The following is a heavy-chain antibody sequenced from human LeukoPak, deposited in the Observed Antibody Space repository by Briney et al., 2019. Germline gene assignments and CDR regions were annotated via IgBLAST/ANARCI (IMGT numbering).Heavy chain of an antibody. Sequence: ASVKLSCKASGGTFSSYAISWVRHAPGQGLEWMGRIIPLFGTANYAQKFQGRVTITTDDSTSTAYMDLSSLTSEDTHVNSCASGEIVLMVHEYFQHWGQGTLVTVSS. J-gene: IGHJ1*01. V-gene: IGHV1-69*05. CDR2: IIPLFGTA. CDR3: ASGEIVLMVHEYFQH. D-gene: IGHD2-8*01. CDR1: GGTFSSYA.